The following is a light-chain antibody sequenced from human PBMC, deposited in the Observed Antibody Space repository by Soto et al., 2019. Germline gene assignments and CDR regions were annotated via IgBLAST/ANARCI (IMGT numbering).Light chain of an antibody. J-gene: IGLJ2*01. CDR2: GHS. CDR1: SSNIGAGYD. Sequence: QSVLTQPPSVSGAPGQRVTISCTGSSSNIGAGYDVHWYQQLPGTAPKLLIYGHSNRPSGVPDRFSGSKSGTSASLAITGLQAEDEADYYCQSYDSSLRVFGGGTKLTVL. V-gene: IGLV1-40*01. CDR3: QSYDSSLRV.